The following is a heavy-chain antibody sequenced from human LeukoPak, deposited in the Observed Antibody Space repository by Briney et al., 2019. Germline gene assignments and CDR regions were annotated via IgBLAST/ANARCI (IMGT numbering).Heavy chain of an antibody. CDR1: GFTFSSYS. CDR3: AREAYCTNGVCYFDY. D-gene: IGHD2-8*01. Sequence: PGGSLRLSCAASGFTFSSYSMNWVRQAPGKGLEWVSYISSSSSTIYYADSVKGRFPVSRDNAKNSLYLQMNSLRAEDTAVYYCAREAYCTNGVCYFDYWGQGTLVTVSS. CDR2: ISSSSSTI. J-gene: IGHJ4*02. V-gene: IGHV3-48*01.